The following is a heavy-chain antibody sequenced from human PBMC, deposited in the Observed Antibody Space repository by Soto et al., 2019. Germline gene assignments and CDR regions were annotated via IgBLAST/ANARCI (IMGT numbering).Heavy chain of an antibody. D-gene: IGHD4-17*01. Sequence: QVQLVESGGGVVQPGRSLRLSCAASGFTFSSYGMHWVRQAPGKGLEWVAVIWYDGSNKYYADSVKGRFTISRDNSKNTLYLQMNSLRAEDTAVYYCARGNYGDYDTDYWGQGTLVTVSS. CDR2: IWYDGSNK. J-gene: IGHJ4*02. CDR1: GFTFSSYG. V-gene: IGHV3-33*01. CDR3: ARGNYGDYDTDY.